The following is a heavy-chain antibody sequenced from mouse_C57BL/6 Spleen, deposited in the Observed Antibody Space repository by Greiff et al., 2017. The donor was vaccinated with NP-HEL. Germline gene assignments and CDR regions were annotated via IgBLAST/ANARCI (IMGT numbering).Heavy chain of an antibody. V-gene: IGHV1-82*01. CDR2: IYPGDGDT. J-gene: IGHJ2*01. D-gene: IGHD4-1*01. CDR3: AHWDGGY. CDR1: GYAFSSSW. Sequence: QVQLQQSGPELVKPGASVKISCKASGYAFSSSWMHWVKQRPGKGLEWIGRIYPGDGDTNYNGKFKGKATLTAYKSSSTAYMHLSSLKSEDSAVYFCAHWDGGYWGQGTTLTVSS.